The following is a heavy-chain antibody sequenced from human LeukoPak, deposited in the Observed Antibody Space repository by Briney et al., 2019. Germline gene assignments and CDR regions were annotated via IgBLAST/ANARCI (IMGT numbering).Heavy chain of an antibody. CDR2: INYSGST. J-gene: IGHJ4*02. CDR1: SESFSGYF. V-gene: IGHV4-34*01. CDR3: ARDHRIAAAGGALDY. D-gene: IGHD6-13*01. Sequence: SETLSLTCAIYSESFSGYFWSWIRQPPGKGLEWIGEINYSGSTNYNPSLKSRVTISVDTSKNQFSLKLSSVTAADTAVYYCARDHRIAAAGGALDYWGQGTLVTVSS.